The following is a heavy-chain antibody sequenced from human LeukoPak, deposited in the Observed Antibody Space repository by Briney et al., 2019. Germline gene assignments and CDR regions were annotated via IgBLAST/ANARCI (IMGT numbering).Heavy chain of an antibody. J-gene: IGHJ5*02. CDR2: IYHSGST. Sequence: PSGTLSLTCAVSGGSITSSNWWSWVRPPPGKGLEWIGEIYHSGSTNYNPSLKSRVTISVDKSKNQFSLKLRSVTAADTAVYYCAREPSIAVAGSWFDPGGQGTLVTVSS. D-gene: IGHD6-19*01. CDR3: AREPSIAVAGSWFDP. V-gene: IGHV4-4*02. CDR1: GGSITSSNW.